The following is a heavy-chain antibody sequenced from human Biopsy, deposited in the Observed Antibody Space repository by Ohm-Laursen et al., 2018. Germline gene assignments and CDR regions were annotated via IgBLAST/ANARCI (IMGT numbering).Heavy chain of an antibody. J-gene: IGHJ4*02. CDR2: IVPILGHL. Sequence: ASVKVSCKASGGPSSNYAFSWVRQAPGQGLEWVGRIVPILGHLNYAQRFQGRVSITADKSTTYVYMELSSLTSGDTAVYYCAADADGYYTEFDYWGPGTLVTVSS. D-gene: IGHD3-3*01. CDR3: AADADGYYTEFDY. V-gene: IGHV1-69*04. CDR1: GGPSSNYA.